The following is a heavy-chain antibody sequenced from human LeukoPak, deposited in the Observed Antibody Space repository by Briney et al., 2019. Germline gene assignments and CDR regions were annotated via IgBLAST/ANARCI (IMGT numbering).Heavy chain of an antibody. CDR1: GGSFSSYY. D-gene: IGHD3-10*01. CDR2: INHSGST. CDR3: ARYYGSGSYCLAY. J-gene: IGHJ4*02. Sequence: SETLSLTCAVYGGSFSSYYWSWIRQPPGKGLEWIGEINHSGSTNYNPSLKSRVTISVDTTKNHFSLNLSSVTAADTAIYYCARYYGSGSYCLAYWGQGTLVTVSS. V-gene: IGHV4-34*01.